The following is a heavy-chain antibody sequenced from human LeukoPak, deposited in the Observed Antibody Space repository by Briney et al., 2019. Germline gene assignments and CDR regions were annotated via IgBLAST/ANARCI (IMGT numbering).Heavy chain of an antibody. D-gene: IGHD5-12*01. V-gene: IGHV1-46*01. J-gene: IGHJ4*02. CDR1: GYTFTNYY. Sequence: ASVKSPCKASGYTFTNYYMHWVRQAPGQGLEWMGIINPSGGGTNYAQKFQGRVTMTRDTSTSTVYMELSSLRSEDTAVYYCGRDQGYSGYDSPDYWGQGTLVTVSS. CDR2: INPSGGGT. CDR3: GRDQGYSGYDSPDY.